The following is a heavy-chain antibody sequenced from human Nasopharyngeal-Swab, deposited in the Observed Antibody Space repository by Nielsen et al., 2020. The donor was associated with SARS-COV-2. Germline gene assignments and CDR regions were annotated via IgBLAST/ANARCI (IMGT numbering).Heavy chain of an antibody. CDR3: ARDIEEWLVVPSLSFDY. J-gene: IGHJ4*02. CDR1: GYTFSSYG. CDR2: ISTYSADT. D-gene: IGHD3-3*01. Sequence: ASVKVSCKASGYTFSSYGINWVRQAPGQGLEWMGWISTYSADTNFAQKFQDRLSMTTDTSTSTVYMELRSLRSDDTAVYYCARDIEEWLVVPSLSFDYWGQGTLVTVSS. V-gene: IGHV1-18*01.